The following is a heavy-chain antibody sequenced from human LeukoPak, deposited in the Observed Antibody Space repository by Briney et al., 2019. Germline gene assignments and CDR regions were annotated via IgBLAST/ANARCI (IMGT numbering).Heavy chain of an antibody. V-gene: IGHV4-30-2*01. Sequence: SQTLSLTCTVSGGSISSGGYYWSWIRQPPGKGLEWIGYIYHSGSTYYNPSLKSRVTISVDRSKNQFSLKLSSVTAADTAVYYCASEGGSSSLRRHAFDISGQGTMVTVSS. CDR1: GGSISSGGYY. CDR2: IYHSGST. J-gene: IGHJ3*02. D-gene: IGHD6-6*01. CDR3: ASEGGSSSLRRHAFDI.